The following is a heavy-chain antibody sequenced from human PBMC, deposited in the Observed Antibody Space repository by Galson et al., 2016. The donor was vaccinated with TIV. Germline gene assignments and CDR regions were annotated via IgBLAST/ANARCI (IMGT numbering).Heavy chain of an antibody. D-gene: IGHD5-18*01. J-gene: IGHJ6*02. Sequence: SLRLSCAASGFSFDDYGMHWVRQVLGKGLEWVSGISSNSVYLGYADSVKGRFTISRDNAKNSPYLQMNSLRPEDTALYYCVKARGYGYGSTQDYYYGMDVWGQGTTVAVSS. CDR2: ISSNSVYL. V-gene: IGHV3-9*01. CDR3: VKARGYGYGSTQDYYYGMDV. CDR1: GFSFDDYG.